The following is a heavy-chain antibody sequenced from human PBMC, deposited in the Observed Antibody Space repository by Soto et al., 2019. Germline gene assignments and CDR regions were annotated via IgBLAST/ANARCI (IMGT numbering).Heavy chain of an antibody. V-gene: IGHV3-33*01. J-gene: IGHJ6*02. D-gene: IGHD5-18*01. Sequence: GGSLRLSCVASGFTFSSHGMHWVRQAPGKGLEWVAVIWFDGSKKYYADSVKGRFTISRDNSKNTLDLQMNSLRVEDTAEYYCARDRGHGYSYGTYYYYYGMDVWGQGTTVTVSS. CDR2: IWFDGSKK. CDR1: GFTFSSHG. CDR3: ARDRGHGYSYGTYYYYYGMDV.